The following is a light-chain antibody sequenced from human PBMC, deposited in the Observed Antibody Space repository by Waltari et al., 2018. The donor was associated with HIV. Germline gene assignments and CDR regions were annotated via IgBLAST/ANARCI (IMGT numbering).Light chain of an antibody. CDR1: KLGDQY. Sequence: SYELTQPPSVSVSPGQTASIPCSGDKLGDQYACWYQQKPGQSPVLVIYQDSKRPSGIPERVSGSNSGNTATLTISGTQAMDEADYYCQAWDSSSVVFGGGTKLTVL. CDR3: QAWDSSSVV. V-gene: IGLV3-1*01. J-gene: IGLJ2*01. CDR2: QDS.